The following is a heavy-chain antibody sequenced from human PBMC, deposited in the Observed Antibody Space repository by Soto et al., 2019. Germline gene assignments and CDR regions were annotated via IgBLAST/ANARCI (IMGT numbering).Heavy chain of an antibody. Sequence: EVQLLESGGGLVQPGGSLRLSCAASGFTFSSYAMSWVRQAPGKGLEWVSVISGSGASTYYADSVRGRFTISRDNSKDPLYLQMNRLSAEDTAVYYCAKDRDGAAAGPTKFYGMDVWGQGTTVTVSS. D-gene: IGHD6-13*01. J-gene: IGHJ6*02. V-gene: IGHV3-23*01. CDR2: ISGSGAST. CDR3: AKDRDGAAAGPTKFYGMDV. CDR1: GFTFSSYA.